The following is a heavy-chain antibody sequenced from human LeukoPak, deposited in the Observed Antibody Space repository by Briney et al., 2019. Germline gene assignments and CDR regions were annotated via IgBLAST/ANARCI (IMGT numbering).Heavy chain of an antibody. Sequence: ASVKVSCKASGYTFTSYYMHWVRQGPGQGLEWMGRIIPILGIANYAQKFQGRVTITADKSTSTAYMELSSLRSEDTAVYYCARGYSRVSEKPRREDFYNYWGQGTLVTVSS. CDR3: ARGYSRVSEKPRREDFYNY. D-gene: IGHD6-13*01. V-gene: IGHV1-69*04. J-gene: IGHJ4*02. CDR2: IIPILGIA. CDR1: GYTFTSYY.